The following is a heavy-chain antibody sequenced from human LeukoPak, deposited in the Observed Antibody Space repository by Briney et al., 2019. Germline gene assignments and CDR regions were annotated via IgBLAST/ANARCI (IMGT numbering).Heavy chain of an antibody. CDR2: IYYSGST. J-gene: IGHJ4*02. CDR1: GGSISSSSYY. CDR3: ASSPVVAATRDGFY. D-gene: IGHD2-15*01. Sequence: PSETLSLTCTVSGGSISSSSYYWGWIRQPPGKGLEWIGSIYYSGSTYYNPSLKSRVTISVDTSKNQFSLKLSSVTAADTAVYYCASSPVVAATRDGFYWGQGTLVTVSS. V-gene: IGHV4-39*01.